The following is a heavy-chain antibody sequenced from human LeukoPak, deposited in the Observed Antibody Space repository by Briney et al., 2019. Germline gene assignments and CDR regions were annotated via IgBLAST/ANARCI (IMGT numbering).Heavy chain of an antibody. CDR1: GYTFTGYY. V-gene: IGHV1-2*02. CDR3: ARGGRDYPNIQLWCYDY. Sequence: ASVKVSCKASGYTFTGYYMHWVRQAPGQGLEWMGWINPNSGGTNYAQKFQGRVTMTRDTSISTDYMELSRLRSDDTAVYYCARGGRDYPNIQLWCYDYWGQGTLVTVSS. J-gene: IGHJ4*02. CDR2: INPNSGGT. D-gene: IGHD5-18*01.